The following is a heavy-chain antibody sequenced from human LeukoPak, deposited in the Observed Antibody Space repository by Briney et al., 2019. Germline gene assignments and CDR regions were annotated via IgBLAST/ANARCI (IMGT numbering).Heavy chain of an antibody. J-gene: IGHJ4*02. CDR1: GYTFTSYG. V-gene: IGHV1-18*01. Sequence: ASVKVSCKASGYTFTSYGISWVRQAPGQGLEWMGWISAYNGNTNYAQKLQGRVTMATDTSTSTAYMELRSLRSDDTAVYYCARGPPGGYDYVWGSYRYPFDYWGQGTLVTVSS. D-gene: IGHD3-16*02. CDR3: ARGPPGGYDYVWGSYRYPFDY. CDR2: ISAYNGNT.